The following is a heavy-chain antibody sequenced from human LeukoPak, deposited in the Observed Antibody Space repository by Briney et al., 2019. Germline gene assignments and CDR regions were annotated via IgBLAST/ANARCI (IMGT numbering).Heavy chain of an antibody. CDR3: ASQVVPAAIVVVV. CDR1: GFTFSSYA. V-gene: IGHV3-48*04. Sequence: PGGSLRLSCAASGFTFSSYAMHWVRQAPGKGLEWVSYISSSSSTIYYADSVKGRFTISRDNAKNSLYLQMNSLRAEDTAVYYCASQVVPAAIVVVVWGQGSLVTVSS. D-gene: IGHD2-2*01. J-gene: IGHJ4*02. CDR2: ISSSSSTI.